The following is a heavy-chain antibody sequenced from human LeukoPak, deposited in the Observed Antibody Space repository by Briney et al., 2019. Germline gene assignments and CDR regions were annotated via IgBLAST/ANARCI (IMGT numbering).Heavy chain of an antibody. CDR2: INPNSGGT. J-gene: IGHJ6*02. CDR3: ARDSRTRGIVMDV. Sequence: ASVKVSCKASGYTFTGYCMHWVRQAPGQGLEWMGWINPNSGGTNYAQKFQGRVTMTRDTAISTAYMELSRLRSDDTAVYYCARDSRTRGIVMDVWGQGTTVTVSS. D-gene: IGHD3-16*01. CDR1: GYTFTGYC. V-gene: IGHV1-2*02.